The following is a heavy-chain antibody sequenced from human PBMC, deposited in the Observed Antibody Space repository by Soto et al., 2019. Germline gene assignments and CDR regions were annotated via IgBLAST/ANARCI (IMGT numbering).Heavy chain of an antibody. J-gene: IGHJ6*02. V-gene: IGHV3-15*01. D-gene: IGHD2-2*01. CDR3: TTDLQAYCDGTTCYAGNYYYDDMDV. CDR2: IKSQGDGGTR. CDR1: GFSFRNAW. Sequence: GGALRVYCADSGFSFRNAWMSWVREAPGKGLEWVGHIKSQGDGGTRDYAAPVKGRFTISRDDSKNTLFLQMNSLKNEDTAVYFCTTDLQAYCDGTTCYAGNYYYDDMDVWGQGTTVTVYS.